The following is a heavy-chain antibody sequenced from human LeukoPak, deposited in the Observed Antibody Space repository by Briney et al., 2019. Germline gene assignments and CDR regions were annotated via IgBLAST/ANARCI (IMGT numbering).Heavy chain of an antibody. Sequence: SETLSLTCTVSGGSISSYYWSWIRQPPGKGLEWIGYIYYSGSTNYNPSLKSRVTISADTSKNQFSLKLSSVTAADTAVYYCARESQDDAFDIWGQGAMVTVSS. V-gene: IGHV4-59*01. J-gene: IGHJ3*02. CDR2: IYYSGST. CDR3: ARESQDDAFDI. CDR1: GGSISSYY.